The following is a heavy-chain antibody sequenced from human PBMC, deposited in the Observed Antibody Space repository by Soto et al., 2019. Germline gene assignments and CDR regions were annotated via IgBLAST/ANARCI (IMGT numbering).Heavy chain of an antibody. CDR3: ARHPSNFWFDP. Sequence: PSETLSLTCTVSGVSISSYYWSWIRQPPGKGLEWIGYIYYSGSTNYNPSLKSRVTVSVDTSKNQFSLKLSSVTAADTAVYYCARHPSNFWFDPWGQGTLVTVSS. CDR2: IYYSGST. V-gene: IGHV4-59*08. J-gene: IGHJ5*02. D-gene: IGHD4-4*01. CDR1: GVSISSYY.